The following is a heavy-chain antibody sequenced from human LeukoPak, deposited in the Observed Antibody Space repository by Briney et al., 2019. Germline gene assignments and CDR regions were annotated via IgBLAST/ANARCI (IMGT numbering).Heavy chain of an antibody. J-gene: IGHJ3*02. CDR2: IKSKTDGGTT. Sequence: AGGSLRLSCAASGFTFSNAWMSWVRQAPGKGLEWVGRIKSKTDGGTTDYAAPVKGRFTISRDDSKNTLYLQMNSLKTEDTAVYYCTTDAWGWGGPNAFDIWGQGTMVTVSS. CDR1: GFTFSNAW. D-gene: IGHD7-27*01. V-gene: IGHV3-15*01. CDR3: TTDAWGWGGPNAFDI.